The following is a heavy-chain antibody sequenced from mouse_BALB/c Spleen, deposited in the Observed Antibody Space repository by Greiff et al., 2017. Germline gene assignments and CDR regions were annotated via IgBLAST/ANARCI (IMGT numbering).Heavy chain of an antibody. Sequence: QVQLQQSGAELAKPGASVKMSCKASGYTFTSYWMHWVKQRPGQGLEWIGYINPSTGYTEYNQKFKDKATLTADKSSSTAYMQLSSLTSEDSAVYYCARSGVGYYSWFAYWGQGTLVTVSA. D-gene: IGHD2-3*01. CDR3: ARSGVGYYSWFAY. CDR2: INPSTGYT. J-gene: IGHJ3*01. V-gene: IGHV1-7*01. CDR1: GYTFTSYW.